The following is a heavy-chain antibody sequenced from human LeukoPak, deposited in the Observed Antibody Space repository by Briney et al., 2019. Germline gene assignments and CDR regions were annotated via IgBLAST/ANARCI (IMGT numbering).Heavy chain of an antibody. D-gene: IGHD2-2*01. CDR1: GFTFSNYW. V-gene: IGHV3-7*01. CDR3: ARHWGGSSNYLDY. CDR2: IKQDGSEE. J-gene: IGHJ4*02. Sequence: GGSLRLSCAASGFTFSNYWMTWVRQAPGKGLEWVANIKQDGSEEYYVDSVKGRFTISRDNAENSLYLQMSSLRAEDTAVYYCARHWGGSSNYLDYWGQGTLVTVSS.